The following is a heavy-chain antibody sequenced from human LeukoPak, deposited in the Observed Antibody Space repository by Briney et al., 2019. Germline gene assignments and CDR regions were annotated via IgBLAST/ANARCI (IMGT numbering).Heavy chain of an antibody. D-gene: IGHD5-12*01. V-gene: IGHV3-43*02. CDR1: GFTFDDYA. CDR3: AKESGYSGYDLYYYYYMDV. Sequence: GGSLRLSCAASGFTFDDYAMHWVRQAPGKGPEWVSLISGDGGSTYYADSVKGRFTISRDNSKNSLYLQMNSLRTEDTALYYCAKESGYSGYDLYYYYYMDVWGKGTTVTVSS. J-gene: IGHJ6*03. CDR2: ISGDGGST.